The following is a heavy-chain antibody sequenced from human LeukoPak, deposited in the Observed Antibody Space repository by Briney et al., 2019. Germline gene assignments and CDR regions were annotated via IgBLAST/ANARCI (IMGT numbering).Heavy chain of an antibody. Sequence: ASVKVSCKASGYTFTSYYMHWVRQAPGQGLEWMGIINPSGGSTSYAQKFQGRVTMTRDTSTSTAYMELRSLRSDDTAVYYCARDGGGYRGYDYWGQGTLVTVSS. D-gene: IGHD5-12*01. CDR3: ARDGGGYRGYDY. V-gene: IGHV1-46*01. CDR1: GYTFTSYY. J-gene: IGHJ4*02. CDR2: INPSGGST.